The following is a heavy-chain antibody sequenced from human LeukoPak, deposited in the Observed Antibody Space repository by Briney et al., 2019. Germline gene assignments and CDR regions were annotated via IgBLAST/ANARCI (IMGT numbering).Heavy chain of an antibody. Sequence: PGGSLRLSCAASGFTFSSYAMSWVHQAPGKGLQWVSALSGSGLSTYYADSVKGRFTISRDNSKNTLYLQMNSLRAEGTAVYYCAKGAWRTFFDNWGPGTLVTVSS. CDR3: AKGAWRTFFDN. CDR2: LSGSGLST. D-gene: IGHD1-26*01. J-gene: IGHJ4*02. V-gene: IGHV3-23*01. CDR1: GFTFSSYA.